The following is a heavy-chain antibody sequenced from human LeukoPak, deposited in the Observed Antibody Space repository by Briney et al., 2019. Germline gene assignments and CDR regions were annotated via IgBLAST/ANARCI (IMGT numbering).Heavy chain of an antibody. CDR3: ARDHSIQLWSDYYYYGMDV. V-gene: IGHV3-33*08. CDR1: GFTFSSHG. D-gene: IGHD5-18*01. J-gene: IGHJ6*02. Sequence: GGSLRLSCAASGFTFSSHGMHRVRQAPGKGLEGVAGIWYDGSNKYYADSVKGRFTISRDNSKNTLYLQMNSLRAEDTAVYYCARDHSIQLWSDYYYYGMDVWGQGTTVTVSS. CDR2: IWYDGSNK.